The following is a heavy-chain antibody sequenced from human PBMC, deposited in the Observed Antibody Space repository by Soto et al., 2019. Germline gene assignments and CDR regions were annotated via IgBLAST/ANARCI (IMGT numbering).Heavy chain of an antibody. CDR2: TSGSGGLT. D-gene: IGHD4-4*01. V-gene: IGHV3-23*01. Sequence: GGSLRLSCAASGFTFNSYAMSWVRQSPGKGPEWVSATSGSGGLTYYADSVEGRFTISRDNSKNTLYLQMNSLRAEDTAVYYCAKDPRPGSNYAFDIWGQGTMVTVSS. CDR3: AKDPRPGSNYAFDI. J-gene: IGHJ3*02. CDR1: GFTFNSYA.